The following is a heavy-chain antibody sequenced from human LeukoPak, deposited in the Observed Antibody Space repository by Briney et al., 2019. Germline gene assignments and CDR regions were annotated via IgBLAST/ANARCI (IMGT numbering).Heavy chain of an antibody. D-gene: IGHD6-19*01. V-gene: IGHV3-21*01. CDR3: ASWFSSGWSDAFDI. CDR2: ISSSSSYI. J-gene: IGHJ3*02. Sequence: KPGGSLRLSCAASGFTFSSYSMSWVRQAPGKGLEWVSSISSSSSYIYYADSVKGRFTISRDNAKNSLYLQMNSLRAEDTAVYYCASWFSSGWSDAFDIWGQGTMVTVSS. CDR1: GFTFSSYS.